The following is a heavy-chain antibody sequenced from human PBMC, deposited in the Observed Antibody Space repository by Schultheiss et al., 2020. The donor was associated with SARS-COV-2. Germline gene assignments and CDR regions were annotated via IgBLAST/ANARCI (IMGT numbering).Heavy chain of an antibody. CDR3: ARGQGDCSSTSCYYYYYMDV. D-gene: IGHD2-2*01. V-gene: IGHV4-30-2*01. CDR2: IYHSGST. Sequence: SQTLSLTCAVSGGSISSGGYSWSWIRQPPGKGLEWIGYIYHSGSTYYNPSLKSRVTISVDRSKNQFSLKLSSVTAADTAVYYCARGQGDCSSTSCYYYYYMDVWGKGTTVTVSS. CDR1: GGSISSGGYS. J-gene: IGHJ6*03.